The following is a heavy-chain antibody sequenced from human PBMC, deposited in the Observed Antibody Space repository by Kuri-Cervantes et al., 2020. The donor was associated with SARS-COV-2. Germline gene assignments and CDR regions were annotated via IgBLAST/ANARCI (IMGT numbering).Heavy chain of an antibody. CDR3: AKIGTQYCSAGSCYVDY. V-gene: IGHV3-23*01. CDR2: ISGSGGST. Sequence: GESLKISCAASGFPFSSYAMSWVRQAPGKGLEWVSAISGSGGSTYYADSVKGRFTISRDNSKNTLYLQMNSLRAEDTAVYYCAKIGTQYCSAGSCYVDYWGQGTLVTVSS. J-gene: IGHJ4*02. CDR1: GFPFSSYA. D-gene: IGHD2-15*01.